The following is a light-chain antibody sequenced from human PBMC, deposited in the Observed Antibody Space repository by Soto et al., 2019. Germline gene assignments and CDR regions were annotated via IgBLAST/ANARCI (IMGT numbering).Light chain of an antibody. Sequence: SYELTQPPSVSVAPGQTARITWGGNNIGIKGVHWYQQKPGQAPVLVLYNDSDRPSGIPERFSGSNSGNAATLTISRVEAGDEADYYCQVWDSDHSYVFGAGTKLTV. CDR3: QVWDSDHSYV. J-gene: IGLJ1*01. CDR1: NIGIKG. V-gene: IGLV3-21*02. CDR2: NDS.